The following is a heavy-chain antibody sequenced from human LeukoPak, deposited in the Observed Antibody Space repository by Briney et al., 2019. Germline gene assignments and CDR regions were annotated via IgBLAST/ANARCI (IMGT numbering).Heavy chain of an antibody. D-gene: IGHD3-10*01. CDR1: GFTFSSYG. CDR2: ISYDGSNK. CDR3: ASGGSGSYRYYYYYMDV. J-gene: IGHJ6*03. V-gene: IGHV3-30*03. Sequence: GRSLRLSCAASGFTFSSYGMHWVRQAPGKGLEWVAVISYDGSNKYYADSVKGRFTISRDNSKNTLYLQMNSLRAEDTVVYYCASGGSGSYRYYYYYMDVWGKGTTVTVSS.